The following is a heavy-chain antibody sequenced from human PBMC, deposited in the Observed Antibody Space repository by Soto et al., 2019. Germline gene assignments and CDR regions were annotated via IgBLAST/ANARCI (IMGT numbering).Heavy chain of an antibody. J-gene: IGHJ4*02. CDR2: MNPNSGNT. V-gene: IGHV1-8*01. Sequence: QVQLVQSGAEVKKPGASVKVSCKASGYTFTSYDINWVRQATGQGLEWMGWMNPNSGNTGYAQKFQGRVTVTTSTSISTAYMELSSLRSEDTAVDFCAREYSSGWSKDWGKGNLVTASS. D-gene: IGHD6-19*01. CDR1: GYTFTSYD. CDR3: AREYSSGWSKD.